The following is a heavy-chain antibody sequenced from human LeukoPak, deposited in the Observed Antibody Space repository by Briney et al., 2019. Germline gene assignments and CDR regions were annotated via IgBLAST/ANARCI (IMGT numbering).Heavy chain of an antibody. Sequence: PGGSLTLSCAASGFTFSGYSMNWVRPAPGKGLEWVSHIYSSDTTYADSVKGRFTISRDNAKNSLYLQMNSLRDEDTAVYYCARDLHYAFDIWGQGTMVTASS. V-gene: IGHV3-48*02. CDR2: IYSSDTT. CDR3: ARDLHYAFDI. CDR1: GFTFSGYS. J-gene: IGHJ3*02. D-gene: IGHD3-10*01.